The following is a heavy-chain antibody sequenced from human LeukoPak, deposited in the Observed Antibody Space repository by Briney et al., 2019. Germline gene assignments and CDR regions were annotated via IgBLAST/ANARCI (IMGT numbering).Heavy chain of an antibody. D-gene: IGHD6-19*01. J-gene: IGHJ3*02. V-gene: IGHV3-21*01. Sequence: GGSLRLSCAASGFTFSSYSMNWVRQAPGKGLEWVSSISSSSSYIYYADSVKGRFTISRDNAKNSLYLQMNSLRAEDTAVYYCARVYSSGHDAFDIWGQGTMVTVSS. CDR1: GFTFSSYS. CDR3: ARVYSSGHDAFDI. CDR2: ISSSSSYI.